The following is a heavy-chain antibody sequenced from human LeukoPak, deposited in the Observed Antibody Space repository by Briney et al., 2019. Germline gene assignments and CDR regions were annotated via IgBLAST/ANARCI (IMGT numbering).Heavy chain of an antibody. CDR1: GYTFTSYD. CDR3: ARGSRTEYYYDSSGYYYAC. V-gene: IGHV1-8*01. Sequence: ASVKVSCKASGYTFTSYDINWVRQATGQGLEWMGWMNPNSGNTGYAQKFQGRVTMTRNTSISTAHMELSSLRSEDTAVYYCARGSRTEYYYDSSGYYYACWGQGTLVTVSS. D-gene: IGHD3-22*01. J-gene: IGHJ4*02. CDR2: MNPNSGNT.